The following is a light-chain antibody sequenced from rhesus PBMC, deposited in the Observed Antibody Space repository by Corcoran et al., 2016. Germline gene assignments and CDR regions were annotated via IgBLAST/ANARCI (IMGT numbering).Light chain of an antibody. CDR2: KAS. V-gene: IGKV1-21*01. Sequence: DIQMTQSPSSLSASVGDKVTITCRASQGISSWLAWYQQKPGKAPKLLNYKASSLQSGVPSRFSGSGSWTDFTLTINSLQPEDFATYDCQQDKSAPRTFGQGTKVEIK. CDR3: QQDKSAPRT. CDR1: QGISSW. J-gene: IGKJ1*01.